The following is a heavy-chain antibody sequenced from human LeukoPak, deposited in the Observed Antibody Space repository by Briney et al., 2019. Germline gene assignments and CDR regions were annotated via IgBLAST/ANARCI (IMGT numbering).Heavy chain of an antibody. Sequence: TSVKVSCKASGHTFTTYYVHLVRQAPGQGLEWMGVINPSGDGTNYPQRFQGRVTLTRDTSTSTVYMELSSLRSEDTAIYYCAKETPNTGWFDPWGQGTLVTVSS. V-gene: IGHV1-46*01. D-gene: IGHD1-14*01. J-gene: IGHJ5*02. CDR3: AKETPNTGWFDP. CDR2: INPSGDGT. CDR1: GHTFTTYY.